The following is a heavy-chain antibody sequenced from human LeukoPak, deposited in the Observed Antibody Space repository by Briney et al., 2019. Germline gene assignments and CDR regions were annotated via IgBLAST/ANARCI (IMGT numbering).Heavy chain of an antibody. V-gene: IGHV4-59*07. CDR2: VYYTGGA. J-gene: IGHJ5*02. CDR3: AKFSTVTTPNWIDP. Sequence: SHTLTLTRSLSCRSISGSFWGWIRQPPRGGLEFIGYVYYTGGASSKPPLSGRVTMSVDTPTKQFSLKLTAVSPVHTPVYFCAKFSTVTTPNWIDPWGQGTLVTVSS. CDR1: CRSISGSF. D-gene: IGHD4-17*01.